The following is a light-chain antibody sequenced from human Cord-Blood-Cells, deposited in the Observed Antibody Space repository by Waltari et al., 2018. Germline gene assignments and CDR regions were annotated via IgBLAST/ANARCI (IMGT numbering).Light chain of an antibody. V-gene: IGKV3-15*01. Sequence: EIVMTPSPATLSVSPGASATLSCRASQSVSSNLAWYQQKPGQAPRLLIYGASTRATGIPARFSGSGSGTEFTLTISSLQSEDFAVYYCQQYNNWPLTFGQGTRLEIK. CDR1: QSVSSN. J-gene: IGKJ5*01. CDR2: GAS. CDR3: QQYNNWPLT.